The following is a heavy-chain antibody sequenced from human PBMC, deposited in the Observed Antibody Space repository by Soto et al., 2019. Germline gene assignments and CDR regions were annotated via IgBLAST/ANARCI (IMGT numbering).Heavy chain of an antibody. CDR1: GGSFSGYY. CDR2: INHSGST. D-gene: IGHD3-3*01. CDR3: ARRRYHDFWSGYSPFDY. V-gene: IGHV4-34*01. Sequence: QVQLQQWGAGLLKPSETLSLACAVYGGSFSGYYWSWIRQPPGKGLEWIGEINHSGSTNYNPSLKSRVTISVDTSKNQFSLKLSSVTAADTAVYYCARRRYHDFWSGYSPFDYWGPGTLVTVSS. J-gene: IGHJ4*02.